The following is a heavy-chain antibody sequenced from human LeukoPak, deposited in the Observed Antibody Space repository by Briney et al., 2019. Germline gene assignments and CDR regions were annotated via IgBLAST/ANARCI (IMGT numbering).Heavy chain of an antibody. D-gene: IGHD5-12*01. CDR1: GITVSGNY. CDR2: IYSGDTT. V-gene: IGHV3-53*01. CDR3: ARRAGGYSHPYDY. J-gene: IGHJ4*02. Sequence: GGSLRLSCAVSGITVSGNYMSWVRQAPGKGLEWVSLIYSGDTTLYADSVKGRFTISRDISKNTVYLQMNSLRAEDTAVYYCARRAGGYSHPYDYWGQGILVTVSS.